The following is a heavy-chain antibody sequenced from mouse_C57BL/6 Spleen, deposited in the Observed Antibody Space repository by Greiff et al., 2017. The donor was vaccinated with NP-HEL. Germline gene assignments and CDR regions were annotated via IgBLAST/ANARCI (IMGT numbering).Heavy chain of an antibody. D-gene: IGHD1-1*01. J-gene: IGHJ1*03. CDR3: ARQAYYYGWYFDD. Sequence: EVKLMESGGGLVQPGGSLKLSCAASGIAFSSYWMSWVRRAPGKGLEWIGEINPDSSTINYAPSLKDKFIISRDNAKNTLYLQMSKVRSEDTALYDCARQAYYYGWYFDDWGTGTTVTVSS. CDR2: INPDSSTI. V-gene: IGHV4-1*01. CDR1: GIAFSSYW.